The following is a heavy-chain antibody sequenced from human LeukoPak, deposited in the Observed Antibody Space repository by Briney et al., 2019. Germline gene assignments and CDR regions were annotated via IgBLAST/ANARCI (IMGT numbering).Heavy chain of an antibody. D-gene: IGHD3-10*01. Sequence: SETLSLTCTVSGDSINTYLWNWIRQPPGKGLEWIGYIYYNGNTYYNPSLKSRVSISVHTSKNQFSLKLSSVTAADTAVYYCARELPYGSGSYYTGWGQGTLVSVSS. V-gene: IGHV4-59*12. CDR1: GDSINTYL. CDR2: IYYNGNT. J-gene: IGHJ4*02. CDR3: ARELPYGSGSYYTG.